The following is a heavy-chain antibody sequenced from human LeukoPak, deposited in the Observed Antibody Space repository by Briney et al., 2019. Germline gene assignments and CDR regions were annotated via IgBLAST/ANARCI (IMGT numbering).Heavy chain of an antibody. V-gene: IGHV3-30*03. CDR1: GFTFSSYG. CDR3: ARLIVVVAATPPEDAFDI. Sequence: GRSLRLSCAASGFTFSSYGMHWVRQAPGKGLEWVAVISYDGSNKYYADSVKGRFTIPRDNSKNTLYLQMNSLRAEDTAVYYCARLIVVVAATPPEDAFDIWGQGTMVTVSS. J-gene: IGHJ3*02. CDR2: ISYDGSNK. D-gene: IGHD2-15*01.